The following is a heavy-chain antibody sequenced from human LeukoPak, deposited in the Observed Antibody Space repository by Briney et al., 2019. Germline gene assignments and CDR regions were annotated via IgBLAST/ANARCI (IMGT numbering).Heavy chain of an antibody. CDR3: ARDRPHMTTDGMDV. CDR1: AGSISSGGYY. Sequence: SQTLSLTCTVSAGSISSGGYYWSWLRQHPGKGLEWIVYIYYSGSTYYNPSLKSRVTISVDTSKNQFSLKLSSVTAADTAVYYCARDRPHMTTDGMDVWGQGTTVTVSS. V-gene: IGHV4-31*03. D-gene: IGHD4-11*01. J-gene: IGHJ6*02. CDR2: IYYSGST.